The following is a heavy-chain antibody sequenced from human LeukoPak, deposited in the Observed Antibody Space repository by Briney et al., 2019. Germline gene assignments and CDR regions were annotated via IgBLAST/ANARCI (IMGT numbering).Heavy chain of an antibody. CDR2: IRYDGSNK. CDR1: GFTFSSYG. D-gene: IGHD1-26*01. V-gene: IGHV3-30*02. CDR3: ARELDSGSYYGGALS. Sequence: GGSLRLSCAASGFTFSSYGMHWVRQAPGKGLEWVAFIRYDGSNKYYADSVKGRFTTSRDNSKNTLYLQMNSLRAEDTAVYYCARELDSGSYYGGALSWGQGTLVTVSS. J-gene: IGHJ4*02.